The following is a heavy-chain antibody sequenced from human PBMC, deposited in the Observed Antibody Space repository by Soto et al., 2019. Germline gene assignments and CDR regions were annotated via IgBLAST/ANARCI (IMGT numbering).Heavy chain of an antibody. D-gene: IGHD3-22*01. CDR2: INPNSGGT. CDR3: ARVPSIHYYDSRAFDY. CDR1: GYTFTGYY. Sequence: ASVKVSCKASGYTFTGYYMHWVRQAPGQGLEWMGWINPNSGGTNYAQKFQGRVTMTRDTSISTAYMELSRLRSDDTAVYYCARVPSIHYYDSRAFDYWAQRTLVTVSS. J-gene: IGHJ4*02. V-gene: IGHV1-2*02.